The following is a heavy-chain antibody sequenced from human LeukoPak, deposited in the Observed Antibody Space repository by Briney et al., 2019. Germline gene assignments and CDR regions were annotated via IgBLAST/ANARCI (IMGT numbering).Heavy chain of an antibody. D-gene: IGHD1-26*01. CDR2: MNPNSGNK. V-gene: IGHV1-8*01. CDR1: GYTFTSYD. Sequence: ASVKVSCKASGYTFTSYDINWVRQATGQGLEWMGWMNPNSGNKGYAQKFQGRVTMTRNTSISTAYMELSSLRSEDTAVYYCARGSSGSYTDNWFDPWGQGTLVTVSS. CDR3: ARGSSGSYTDNWFDP. J-gene: IGHJ5*02.